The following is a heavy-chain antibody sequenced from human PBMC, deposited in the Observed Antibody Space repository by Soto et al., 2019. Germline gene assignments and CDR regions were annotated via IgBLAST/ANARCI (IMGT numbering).Heavy chain of an antibody. CDR1: GFTFSSYG. V-gene: IGHV3-33*01. D-gene: IGHD6-13*01. CDR3: ARDWGPVAAAGTLVY. J-gene: IGHJ4*02. Sequence: GSLRLSCAASGFTFSSYGMHWVRQAPGKGLEWVAVIWYDGSNKYYADSVKGRFTISRDNSKNTLYLQMNSLRAEDTAVYYCARDWGPVAAAGTLVYWGQGTLVTVSS. CDR2: IWYDGSNK.